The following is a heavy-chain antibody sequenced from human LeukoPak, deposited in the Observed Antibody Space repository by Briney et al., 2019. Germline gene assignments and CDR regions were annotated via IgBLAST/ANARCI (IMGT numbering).Heavy chain of an antibody. D-gene: IGHD2-15*01. CDR3: ARDFGYCSGGSCYRYNWFDP. CDR1: GGSISSGSYY. J-gene: IGHJ5*02. V-gene: IGHV4-61*02. CDR2: IYTSGST. Sequence: PSETLSLTCTVSGGSISSGSYYWSWIRQPAGKGLEWIGRIYTSGSTNYNPSLKSRVTISVDTSKNQFSLKLSSVTAADTAVYYCARDFGYCSGGSCYRYNWFDPWGQGTLVTVSS.